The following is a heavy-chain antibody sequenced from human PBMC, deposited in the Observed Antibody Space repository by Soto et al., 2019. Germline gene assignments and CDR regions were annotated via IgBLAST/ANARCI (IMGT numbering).Heavy chain of an antibody. CDR2: ITSNGGNT. CDR3: AKLPRSGWHHYYYGMDI. CDR1: GFTFSSYA. D-gene: IGHD6-19*01. V-gene: IGHV3-64*01. J-gene: IGHJ6*02. Sequence: GGSLRLSCAASGFTFSSYAMHWVRQAPGKGLEYVSAITSNGGNTDYASSVKGRFTISRDNSKNTLYLQMSSLRPEDTAVYYCAKLPRSGWHHYYYGMDIWGQGTTVTVS.